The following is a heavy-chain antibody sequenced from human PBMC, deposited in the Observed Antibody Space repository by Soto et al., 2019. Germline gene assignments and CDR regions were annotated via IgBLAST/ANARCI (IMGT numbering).Heavy chain of an antibody. CDR2: IKSKTDGGTT. V-gene: IGHV3-15*01. D-gene: IGHD3-22*01. Sequence: LRLSCAASGFTFSNAWMSWVRQAPGKGLEWVGRIKSKTDGGTTDYAAPVKGRFTISRDDSKNTLYLQMNSLKTEDTAVYYCTTEAIVVVTTAAYYYYGMDVWGQGTTVTVSS. CDR1: GFTFSNAW. J-gene: IGHJ6*02. CDR3: TTEAIVVVTTAAYYYYGMDV.